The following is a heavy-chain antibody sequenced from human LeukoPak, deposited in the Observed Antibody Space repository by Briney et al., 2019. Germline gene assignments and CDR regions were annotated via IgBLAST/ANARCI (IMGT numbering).Heavy chain of an antibody. J-gene: IGHJ5*02. V-gene: IGHV3-23*01. CDR3: ARGYYYDPNWFDP. CDR1: GFTFSSYA. Sequence: GGSLRLSCAASGFTFSSYAMSWVRQAPGKGLEWVAAISGSGGSTYYADSVKGRFTISRDNSKNTLYLQMNSLRAEDTAVYYCARGYYYDPNWFDPWGQGTLVTVSS. D-gene: IGHD3-22*01. CDR2: ISGSGGST.